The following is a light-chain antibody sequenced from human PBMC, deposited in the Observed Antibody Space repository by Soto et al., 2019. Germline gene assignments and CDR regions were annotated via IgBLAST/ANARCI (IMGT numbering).Light chain of an antibody. CDR2: EVS. J-gene: IGLJ2*01. CDR3: SSYAGSNNFEV. CDR1: SSDVGGYNY. V-gene: IGLV2-14*01. Sequence: QSALTQPASVSGSPGQSITISCTGTSSDVGGYNYVSWYQQHPGKAPKLMISEVSNRPSGVSNRFSGSKSGNTASLTVSGLQAEDEADYYCSSYAGSNNFEVFGGGTKLTVL.